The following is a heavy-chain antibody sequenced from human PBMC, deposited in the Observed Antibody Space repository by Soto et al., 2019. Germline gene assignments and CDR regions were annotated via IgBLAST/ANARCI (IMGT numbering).Heavy chain of an antibody. J-gene: IGHJ5*02. CDR1: GGTFSSYA. Sequence: QVQLVQSGAEVKKPGSSVKVSCKASGGTFSSYAISWVRQAPGQGLEWMGGIIPIFGTANYAQKFQGRVTITADESTSTAYMELSSLRSEDKAVYYCARDRFCSGGSCYSLGWFDPWGQGTLVNVS. CDR3: ARDRFCSGGSCYSLGWFDP. D-gene: IGHD2-15*01. CDR2: IIPIFGTA. V-gene: IGHV1-69*01.